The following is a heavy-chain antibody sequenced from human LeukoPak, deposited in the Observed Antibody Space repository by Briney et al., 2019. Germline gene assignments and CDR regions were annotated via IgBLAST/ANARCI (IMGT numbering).Heavy chain of an antibody. J-gene: IGHJ3*02. CDR1: GFTFSSYD. D-gene: IGHD1-14*01. CDR3: ARESAGGGAFDI. Sequence: GGSLRLSCAASGFTFSSYDMHWVRQATGKGLEWVSAIGTAGDTYYRGSVKGRFTISRENARNSLYLQMNSQRAGDTAVYYCARESAGGGAFDIWGQGTMVTVSS. V-gene: IGHV3-13*01. CDR2: IGTAGDT.